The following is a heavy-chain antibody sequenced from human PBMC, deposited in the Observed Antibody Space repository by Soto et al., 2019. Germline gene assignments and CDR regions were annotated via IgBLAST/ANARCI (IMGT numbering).Heavy chain of an antibody. CDR2: ISSSGSTI. J-gene: IGHJ4*02. D-gene: IGHD3-22*01. CDR1: GFTFSSYE. CDR3: AGAPLDYYDSSGYFDS. Sequence: GGSLRLSCAAPGFTFSSYEMNWVRQAPGKGLEWVSYISSSGSTISYADSVKGRFTISRDNAKNSLYLQMNSLRAEDTAVYYCAGAPLDYYDSSGYFDSWGQGTLVTVSS. V-gene: IGHV3-48*03.